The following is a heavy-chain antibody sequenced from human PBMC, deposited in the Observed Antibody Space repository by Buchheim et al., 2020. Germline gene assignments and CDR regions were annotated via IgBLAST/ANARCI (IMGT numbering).Heavy chain of an antibody. CDR3: ARAYYDYVWGSYYFDY. CDR1: GFTFSSYD. V-gene: IGHV3-13*01. D-gene: IGHD3-16*01. CDR2: IGTAGDT. J-gene: IGHJ4*02. Sequence: EVQLVESGGGLVQPGGSLRLSCAASGFTFSSYDMHWVRQATGKGLEWVSAIGTAGDTYYPGSVKGRFTISRENAKNSLYLQMKSLRAGDTAVYYCARAYYDYVWGSYYFDYWGQGTL.